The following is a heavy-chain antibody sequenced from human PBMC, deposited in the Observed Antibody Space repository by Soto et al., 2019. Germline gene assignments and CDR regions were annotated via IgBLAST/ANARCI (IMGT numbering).Heavy chain of an antibody. V-gene: IGHV3-30-3*01. CDR3: ARDELHTIFGVVIPYYYYGMDV. Sequence: QVQLVESGGGVVQPVRSLRLSCAASGFTFSSYAMHWVRQAPGKGLEWVAVISYDGSNKYYADSVKGRFTISRDNSKNTLYLQMNSLRAEDTAVYYCARDELHTIFGVVIPYYYYGMDVWGQGTTVTVSS. CDR1: GFTFSSYA. J-gene: IGHJ6*02. D-gene: IGHD3-3*01. CDR2: ISYDGSNK.